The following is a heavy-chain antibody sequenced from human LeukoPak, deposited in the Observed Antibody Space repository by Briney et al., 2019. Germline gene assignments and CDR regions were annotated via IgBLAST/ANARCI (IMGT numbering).Heavy chain of an antibody. J-gene: IGHJ4*02. CDR1: GGTFSSYA. D-gene: IGHD3-22*01. CDR2: IIPIFGTA. Sequence: ASVKVSCKASGGTFSSYAISWVRQAPGQGLGWMGRIIPIFGTANYAQKFQGRVTITTDESTSTAYMELSSLRSEDTAVYYCHYYDSSGYEFDYWGQGTLVTVSS. V-gene: IGHV1-69*05. CDR3: HYYDSSGYEFDY.